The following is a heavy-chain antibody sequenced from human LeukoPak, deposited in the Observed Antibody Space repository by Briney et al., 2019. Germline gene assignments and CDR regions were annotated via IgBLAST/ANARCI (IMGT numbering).Heavy chain of an antibody. V-gene: IGHV3-30*02. CDR3: AKSMYYETKELDY. CDR1: GFTFSSYG. J-gene: IGHJ4*02. D-gene: IGHD3-22*01. Sequence: PGGSLRLSCAASGFTFSSYGMHWVRQAPGKGLEWVAFIRYDGSNKYYADSVKGRFTISRDNSKNTLYLQMNSLRAEDTAVYYCAKSMYYETKELDYWGQGTLVTVSS. CDR2: IRYDGSNK.